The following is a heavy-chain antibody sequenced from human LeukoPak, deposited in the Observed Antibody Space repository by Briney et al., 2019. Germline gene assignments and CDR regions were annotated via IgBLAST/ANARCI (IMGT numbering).Heavy chain of an antibody. J-gene: IGHJ4*02. CDR2: IYYSGST. CDR3: ARGHTAVTRHFDF. D-gene: IGHD4-17*01. Sequence: SETLSLTCTVSGGSISSNSYYWGWIRQPPGKGLEWIGSIYYSGSTYYNPSLKSRVTISVDTSKNQFSLKLSSVTAADTAVYYCARGHTAVTRHFDFWGQGTLVTVSS. V-gene: IGHV4-39*07. CDR1: GGSISSNSYY.